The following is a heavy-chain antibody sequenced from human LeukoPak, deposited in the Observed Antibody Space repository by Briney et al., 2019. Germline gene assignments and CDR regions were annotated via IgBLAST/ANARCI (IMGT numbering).Heavy chain of an antibody. CDR2: ISGSGGST. V-gene: IGHV3-23*01. CDR1: GLNNYA. CDR3: ARGGGYDGLDY. J-gene: IGHJ4*02. D-gene: IGHD5-12*01. Sequence: PGGSLRLSCTASGLNNYAMSWVRQAPGKGLEWVSSISGSGGSTHYADSVKGRFTISRDNAKNTLYLQMNSLRAEDTAVYYCARGGGYDGLDYWGQGTLVTVSS.